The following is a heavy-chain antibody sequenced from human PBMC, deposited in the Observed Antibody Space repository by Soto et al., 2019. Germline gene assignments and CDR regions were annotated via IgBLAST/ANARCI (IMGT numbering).Heavy chain of an antibody. CDR3: ARSVSVGPTAFSSGAGY. V-gene: IGHV3-33*01. J-gene: IGHJ4*02. Sequence: QVQLVESGGGVVQPGRSLRLSCAASGFTFSSYGMHWVRQAPGKGLEWVAVIWYDGSNKYYADSVKGRFTISRDNSKNTLYLQMTSLRAEDTAVYYCARSVSVGPTAFSSGAGYWGQGTLVTVSS. CDR2: IWYDGSNK. D-gene: IGHD6-25*01. CDR1: GFTFSSYG.